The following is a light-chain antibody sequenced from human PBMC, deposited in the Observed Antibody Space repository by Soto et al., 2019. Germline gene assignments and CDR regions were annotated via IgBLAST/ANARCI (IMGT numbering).Light chain of an antibody. CDR2: RDI. J-gene: IGLJ2*01. CDR3: ATGDGSLRGVV. V-gene: IGLV1-47*01. CDR1: SSNIGSDY. Sequence: QSVLTQPPSASGTNGQTVTITCSGSSSNIGSDYVFWYQQLPGTAPRLLIYRDIQRPSGVPDRFSGSKSGSSGSLAVSALRSEDEAVYYCATGDGSLRGVVFGGGTKLTVL.